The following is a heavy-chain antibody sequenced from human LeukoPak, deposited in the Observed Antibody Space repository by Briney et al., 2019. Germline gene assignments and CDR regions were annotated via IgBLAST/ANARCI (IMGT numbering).Heavy chain of an antibody. CDR2: MNPNSGNT. CDR1: GYTFTSYD. Sequence: VSVKVSCKASGYTFTSYDINWVRQATGQGLEWMGWMNPNSGNTGYAQKFQGRVTMTRNTSISTAYMELSSLRSEDTAVYYCARMVRGVIIKPPTFDYWGQGTLVTVSS. V-gene: IGHV1-8*01. CDR3: ARMVRGVIIKPPTFDY. J-gene: IGHJ4*02. D-gene: IGHD3-10*01.